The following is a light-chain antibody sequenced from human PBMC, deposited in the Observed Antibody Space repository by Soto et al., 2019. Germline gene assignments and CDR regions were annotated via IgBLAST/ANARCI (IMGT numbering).Light chain of an antibody. Sequence: DIQMTHSPSSLSAYVGDIVTITCRASQTISSYLNWYQQKPGQAPKSLIYAASTLQSGVPSRFSGSGSGTDFTLTISCLQSEDFATYYCQQYYSYPPITFGQGTRLEIK. V-gene: IGKV1-16*01. CDR2: AAS. CDR1: QTISSY. CDR3: QQYYSYPPIT. J-gene: IGKJ5*01.